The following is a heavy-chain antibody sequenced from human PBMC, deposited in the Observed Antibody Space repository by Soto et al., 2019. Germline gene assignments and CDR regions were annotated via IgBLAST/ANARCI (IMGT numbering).Heavy chain of an antibody. CDR1: GGTFSSYA. Sequence: SVKVSCKASGGTFSSYAISWVRQAPGQGLEWMGGIIPIFGTANYAQKFQGRVTITADESTSTAYMELSSLRSEDTAVYYCARFDSPHAYFDYWGQGTLVTVSS. CDR3: ARFDSPHAYFDY. D-gene: IGHD3-9*01. J-gene: IGHJ4*02. CDR2: IIPIFGTA. V-gene: IGHV1-69*13.